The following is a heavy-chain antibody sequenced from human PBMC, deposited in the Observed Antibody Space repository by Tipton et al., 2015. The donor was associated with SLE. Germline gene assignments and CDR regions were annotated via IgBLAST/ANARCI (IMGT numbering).Heavy chain of an antibody. V-gene: IGHV1-18*01. CDR1: GYTFTSHG. J-gene: IGHJ3*02. CDR2: ISAYNGNT. Sequence: QSGPEVKKPGASVKVSCKASGYTFTSHGISWVRQAPGQGLEWMGWISAYNGNTNYAQKLQGRVTMTTDTSTSTAYMELRSLRSDDTAVYYCARDQRRDGYKFDAFDIWGQGTMVTVSS. CDR3: ARDQRRDGYKFDAFDI. D-gene: IGHD5-24*01.